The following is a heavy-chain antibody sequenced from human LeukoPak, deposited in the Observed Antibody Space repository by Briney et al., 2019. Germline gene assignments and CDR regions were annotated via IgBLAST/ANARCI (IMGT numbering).Heavy chain of an antibody. CDR3: ARGSQWLDSWFDC. D-gene: IGHD6-19*01. J-gene: IGHJ4*02. CDR2: ISYDGSNK. V-gene: IGHV3-30-3*01. CDR1: GFTFSTYN. Sequence: PGGSLRLSCAASGFTFSTYNMNWVRQAPGKGLEWVAVISYDGSNKYYADSEKGRITISRDNSKNMLYLQMNSLRTEDTAVYYCARGSQWLDSWFDCWGQGTLVTVSS.